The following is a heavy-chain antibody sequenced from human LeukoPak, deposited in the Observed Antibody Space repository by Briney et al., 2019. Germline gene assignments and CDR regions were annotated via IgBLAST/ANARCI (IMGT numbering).Heavy chain of an antibody. CDR1: GFTVSSNY. Sequence: GGSLRLSCAASGFTVSSNYMSWVRQAPGKGLEWVSVIYSGGSTYYADSVKGRFTISRDNSKNTLYLQMNSLRAEDTAVYYCARDPPHRQEAYYYCYYGMDVWGQGTTVTVSS. CDR2: IYSGGST. CDR3: ARDPPHRQEAYYYCYYGMDV. J-gene: IGHJ6*02. V-gene: IGHV3-53*01.